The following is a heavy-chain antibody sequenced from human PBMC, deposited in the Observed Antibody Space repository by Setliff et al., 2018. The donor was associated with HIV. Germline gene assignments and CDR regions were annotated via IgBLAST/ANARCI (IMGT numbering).Heavy chain of an antibody. Sequence: GASVKVSCKASGGTFSKCAINWGRQAPGQGLEWMGEIIPLFGTAHYAQRFQGRVTITADHSTSTAYMELSRLKSADTAVYYCARAPAHEHATGWYSSSNRFDPWGQGTLVTVSS. CDR2: IIPLFGTA. CDR1: GGTFSKCA. J-gene: IGHJ5*02. V-gene: IGHV1-69*13. CDR3: ARAPAHEHATGWYSSSNRFDP. D-gene: IGHD1-26*01.